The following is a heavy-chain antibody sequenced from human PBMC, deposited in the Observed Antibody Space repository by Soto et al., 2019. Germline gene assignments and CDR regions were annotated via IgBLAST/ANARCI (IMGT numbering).Heavy chain of an antibody. CDR3: ARWREAGYYDSSGNPLYYFDY. Sequence: PSETLSLTCTVSGGSISSYYWSWIRQPPGKGLEWIGYIYYSGSTNYNPSLKSRVTISVDTSKNQFSLKLSSVTAADTAVYYCARWREAGYYDSSGNPLYYFDYWGQGTLVTVSS. CDR1: GGSISSYY. V-gene: IGHV4-59*01. J-gene: IGHJ4*02. D-gene: IGHD3-22*01. CDR2: IYYSGST.